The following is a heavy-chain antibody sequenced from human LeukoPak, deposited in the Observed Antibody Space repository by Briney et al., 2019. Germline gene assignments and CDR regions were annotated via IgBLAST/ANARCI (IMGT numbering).Heavy chain of an antibody. Sequence: NPGGSLRLSCAASGFTFSTYSMNWVRQAPGKGLEWVSSISSSSSYIYYADSVKGRFTISRDNSKNTLYLQMNSLRAEDTAVYYCAKDLSSGWPDAFDIWGQGTMVTVSS. CDR1: GFTFSTYS. D-gene: IGHD6-19*01. V-gene: IGHV3-21*04. J-gene: IGHJ3*02. CDR3: AKDLSSGWPDAFDI. CDR2: ISSSSSYI.